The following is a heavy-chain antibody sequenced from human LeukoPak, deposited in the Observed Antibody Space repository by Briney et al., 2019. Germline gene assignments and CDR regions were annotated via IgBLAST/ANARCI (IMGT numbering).Heavy chain of an antibody. CDR2: IYTSGST. V-gene: IGHV4-61*02. CDR1: GGSSSSGSYY. D-gene: IGHD3-22*01. CDR3: AANTYYYESSGYAKVNAFDI. J-gene: IGHJ3*02. Sequence: PSETLSLTCTVSGGSSSSGSYYWSWIRQPAGKGLEWIGRIYTSGSTNYNPSLKSRVTISLDTSKNQFSLKLSSVTAADTAVYYCAANTYYYESSGYAKVNAFDIWGQGTMVTVSS.